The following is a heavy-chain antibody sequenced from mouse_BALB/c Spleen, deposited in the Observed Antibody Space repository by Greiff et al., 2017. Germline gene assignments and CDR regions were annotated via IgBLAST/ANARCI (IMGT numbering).Heavy chain of an antibody. CDR2: IRNKANGYTT. Sequence: EVMLVESGGGLVQPGGSLRLSCATSGFTFTAYYMSWVRQPPGKALEWLGFIRNKANGYTTEYSASVKGRFTISRDNSQSILYIQMNTLRAEDSATYYCARDGQPRGYAMDYWGQGTAVTVAS. CDR1: GFTFTAYY. V-gene: IGHV7-3*02. D-gene: IGHD6-1*01. CDR3: ARDGQPRGYAMDY. J-gene: IGHJ4*01.